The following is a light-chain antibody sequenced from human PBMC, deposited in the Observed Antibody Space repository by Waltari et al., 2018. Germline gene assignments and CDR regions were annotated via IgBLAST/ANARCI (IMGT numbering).Light chain of an antibody. CDR2: GAS. V-gene: IGKV3-20*01. CDR3: QHYLRLPVT. Sequence: EIVLTQSPGTLSLSLGDRATVSCRASQSVSRALAWYHQKPGQAPRLLIYGASTRATGIPDRFSGSGSGTDFSLTISRLEPDDFAVYYCQHYLRLPVTFGQGTTVEI. J-gene: IGKJ1*01. CDR1: QSVSRA.